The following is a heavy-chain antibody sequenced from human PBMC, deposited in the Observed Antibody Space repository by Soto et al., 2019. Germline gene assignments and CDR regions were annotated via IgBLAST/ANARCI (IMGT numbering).Heavy chain of an antibody. D-gene: IGHD6-19*01. CDR2: IWYDGDNK. V-gene: IGHV3-33*08. J-gene: IGHJ4*02. Sequence: GGSLRLSCAASGFSFSSYAMHWVRQAPGKGLEWVGVIWYDGDNKYYADSVKGRFTIARDNSKDTLYLQMDSLRVEDTAIYYCARDFSMVAVAPGYWGQGTLVTVSS. CDR1: GFSFSSYA. CDR3: ARDFSMVAVAPGY.